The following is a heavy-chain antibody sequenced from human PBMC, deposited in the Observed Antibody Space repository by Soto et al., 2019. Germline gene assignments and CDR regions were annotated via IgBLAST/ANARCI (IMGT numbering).Heavy chain of an antibody. D-gene: IGHD3-22*01. J-gene: IGHJ4*02. CDR3: ARDRDYYDSSLDY. CDR1: GFTFSSYG. V-gene: IGHV3-30*03. Sequence: GGSLRLSCAASGFTFSSYGMHWVRQAPGKGLEWVAVISYDGSNKYYADSVKGRFTISRDNSKNTLYLQMNSLRAEDTAVYYCARDRDYYDSSLDYWGQGTLVTVSS. CDR2: ISYDGSNK.